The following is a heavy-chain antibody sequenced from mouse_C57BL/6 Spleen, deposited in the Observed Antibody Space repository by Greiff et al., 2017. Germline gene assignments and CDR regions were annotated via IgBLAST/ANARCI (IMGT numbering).Heavy chain of an antibody. D-gene: IGHD2-5*01. V-gene: IGHV2-9-1*01. J-gene: IGHJ4*01. CDR1: GFSLTSYA. CDR2: IWTGGGT. Sequence: QVKLMESGPGLVAPSQSLSITCTVSGFSLTSYAISWVRQPPGKGLEWLGVIWTGGGTNYNSALKSRLSISKDNSKSQVFLKMNSLQTDDTARYYCARKAYYSNYYAMDYWCQGTSVTVSS. CDR3: ARKAYYSNYYAMDY.